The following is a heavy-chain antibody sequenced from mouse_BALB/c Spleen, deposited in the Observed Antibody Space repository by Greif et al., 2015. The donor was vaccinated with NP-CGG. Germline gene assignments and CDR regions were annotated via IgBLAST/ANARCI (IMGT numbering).Heavy chain of an antibody. J-gene: IGHJ3*01. CDR3: TRAMITTKGFAY. D-gene: IGHD2-4*01. CDR2: INPSNGGT. V-gene: IGHV1S81*02. Sequence: VQLQQSGAELVKPGASVKLSCKASGYTFTSYYMYWVKQRPGQGLEWIGEINPSNGGTNFNEKFKSKATLTVDKSSSTAYMQLSSLTSEDSAVYYCTRAMITTKGFAYWGQGTLVTVSA. CDR1: GYTFTSYY.